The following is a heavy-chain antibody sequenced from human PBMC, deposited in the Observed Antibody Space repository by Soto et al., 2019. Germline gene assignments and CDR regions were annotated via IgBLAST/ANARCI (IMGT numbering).Heavy chain of an antibody. CDR2: IRNKAYRGTT. Sequence: GGSLRLSCTASGCTFGDYAMSWVRQAPGKGLEWISFIRNKAYRGTTKYAASARGRFTISRDDSKSIAYLKMNSLKTEDTAVYYCTRGDMALNDYWGQGTLVTVSS. J-gene: IGHJ4*02. D-gene: IGHD2-15*01. CDR3: TRGDMALNDY. V-gene: IGHV3-49*04. CDR1: GCTFGDYA.